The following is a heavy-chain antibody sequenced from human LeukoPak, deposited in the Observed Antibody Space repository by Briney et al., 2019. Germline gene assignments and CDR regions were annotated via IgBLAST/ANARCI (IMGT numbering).Heavy chain of an antibody. CDR1: GYTFTGYY. CDR2: INPNSGGT. J-gene: IGHJ5*02. CDR3: ARGAPRIVVVPAARGSWFDP. Sequence: ASVKVSCKASGYTFTGYYMHWVRQAPGQGLEWMGWINPNSGGTNYAQKFQGRVTMTRDTSISTAYMELSRLRSDDTAVYYCARGAPRIVVVPAARGSWFDPWGQGTLATVSS. V-gene: IGHV1-2*02. D-gene: IGHD2-2*01.